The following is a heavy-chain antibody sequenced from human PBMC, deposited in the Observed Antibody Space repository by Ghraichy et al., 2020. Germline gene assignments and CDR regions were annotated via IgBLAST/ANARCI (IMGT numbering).Heavy chain of an antibody. J-gene: IGHJ5*02. CDR1: GYTFTNYG. V-gene: IGHV1-18*04. Sequence: ASVKVSCKTSGYTFTNYGISWVRQAPGQGLEWMGWISAYNGYTDNAQKFQSRVTMTTDTSTNTAYMEMRDLRSDDTAVYYCARVLGYCFSTNCQLWFDPWGQGALVTVSS. CDR3: ARVLGYCFSTNCQLWFDP. D-gene: IGHD2-2*01. CDR2: ISAYNGYT.